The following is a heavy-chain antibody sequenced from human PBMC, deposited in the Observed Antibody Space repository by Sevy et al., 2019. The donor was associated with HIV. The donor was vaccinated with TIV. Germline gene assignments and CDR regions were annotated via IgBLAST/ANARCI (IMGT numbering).Heavy chain of an antibody. D-gene: IGHD1-1*01. CDR1: GDSIRSYY. V-gene: IGHV4-59*01. J-gene: IGHJ4*02. CDR2: SSYSGST. Sequence: SETLSLTCTISGDSIRSYYWSWIRQSPGKGLEWIGYSSYSGSTNYNPSLKSGVTISVDTSKMQFSLKLTSATAADTDVYYWASGNIRTYNFAYWGPGTLVTVSS. CDR3: ASGNIRTYNFAY.